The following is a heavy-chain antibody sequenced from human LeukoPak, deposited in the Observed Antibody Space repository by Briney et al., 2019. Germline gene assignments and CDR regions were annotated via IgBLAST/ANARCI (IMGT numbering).Heavy chain of an antibody. CDR2: ISTYSGTP. Sequence: GASVKVSCKASGYTFTNYGISWVRQAPGQGLEWMGWISTYSGTPNYAQKLQGRVTMTTDTSTNTAYMDLRSLRSDDTAVYYCARVVSQYGDYAWIVNWFDPWGQGTLVTVSS. J-gene: IGHJ5*02. D-gene: IGHD4-17*01. CDR3: ARVVSQYGDYAWIVNWFDP. V-gene: IGHV1-18*01. CDR1: GYTFTNYG.